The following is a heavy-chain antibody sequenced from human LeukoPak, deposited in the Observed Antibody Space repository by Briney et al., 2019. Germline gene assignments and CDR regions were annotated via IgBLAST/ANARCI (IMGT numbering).Heavy chain of an antibody. D-gene: IGHD3-9*01. CDR2: ISWNSGSI. CDR1: GFTFSSSW. Sequence: QSGGSLRLSCAASGFTFSSSWMTWVRQAPGKGLEWVSGISWNSGSIGYADSVKGRFTISRDNAKNSLYLQMNSLRAEDTALYYCAKDFDDILTGSWFDPWGQGTLVTVSS. V-gene: IGHV3-9*01. J-gene: IGHJ5*02. CDR3: AKDFDDILTGSWFDP.